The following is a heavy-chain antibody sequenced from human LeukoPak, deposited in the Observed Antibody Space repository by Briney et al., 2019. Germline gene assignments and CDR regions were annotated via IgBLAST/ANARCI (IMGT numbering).Heavy chain of an antibody. CDR3: ARVGYVAAFDI. CDR2: IMQDGRDK. Sequence: GGSLRLSCAPSGFTFSSYWMSWVGQAQGKGRKWVANIMQDGRDKYYVDSVKGRFTISRDNAKNSLSLQMNSLRAEDTAVYYCARVGYVAAFDIWGQGTMVTVSS. V-gene: IGHV3-7*01. CDR1: GFTFSSYW. D-gene: IGHD5-12*01. J-gene: IGHJ3*02.